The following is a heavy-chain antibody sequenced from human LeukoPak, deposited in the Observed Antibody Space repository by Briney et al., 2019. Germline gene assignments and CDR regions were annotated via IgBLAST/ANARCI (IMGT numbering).Heavy chain of an antibody. CDR3: ARDVGEYCSSTNCYASHY. J-gene: IGHJ4*02. CDR2: INPHSGGT. CDR1: GGTFSSYA. D-gene: IGHD2-2*01. Sequence: ASVKVSCKASGGTFSSYAFIWVRQAPGQGLEWMGGINPHSGGTNYAQKFQGGVTMTRDTSITTAYMELSSLRSDDTAVYYCARDVGEYCSSTNCYASHYWGQGTLVTVSS. V-gene: IGHV1-2*02.